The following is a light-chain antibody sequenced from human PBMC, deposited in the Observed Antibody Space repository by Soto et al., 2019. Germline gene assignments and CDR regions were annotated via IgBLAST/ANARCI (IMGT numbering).Light chain of an antibody. CDR2: KAS. J-gene: IGKJ1*01. CDR1: QTISSW. CDR3: QQYNSYFWT. V-gene: IGKV1-5*03. Sequence: DIHIPQSPSTLSGSVGTRATITCRASQTISSWLAWYQQKPGKAPKLLIYKASSLKSGVPSRFSGSGSGTEFTLTISSLQPDDFATYYCQQYNSYFWTFGQGTKVDIK.